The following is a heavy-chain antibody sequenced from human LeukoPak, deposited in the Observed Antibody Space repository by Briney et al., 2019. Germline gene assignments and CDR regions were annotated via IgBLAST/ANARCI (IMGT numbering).Heavy chain of an antibody. CDR2: INHNGEMI. J-gene: IGHJ4*02. Sequence: GGSLRLSCAASGFTFSDYVMSWVRQAPGKGLERVSYINHNGEMIYYADSVKGRFTISRDTAKKTLYLQMNSLRDDDTALYYWVRDNAWAFHYWGRETLFTVPS. CDR3: VRDNAWAFHY. V-gene: IGHV3-48*02. D-gene: IGHD2-2*01. CDR1: GFTFSDYV.